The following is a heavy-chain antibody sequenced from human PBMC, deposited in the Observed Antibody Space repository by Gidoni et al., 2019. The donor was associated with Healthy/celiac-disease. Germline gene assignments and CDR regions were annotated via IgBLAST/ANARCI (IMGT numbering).Heavy chain of an antibody. V-gene: IGHV4-61*01. D-gene: IGHD6-19*01. CDR2: IYYSGST. J-gene: IGHJ5*02. CDR1: GGSVSSGSYY. Sequence: QVQLQESGPGLVTPSETLSLTCTVSGGSVSSGSYYWSWIRQPPGKGLEWIGYIYYSGSTNYNPSLKSRVTISVDTSKNQFSLKLSSVTAADTAVYYCARTAGGAYGWFDPWGQGTLVTVSS. CDR3: ARTAGGAYGWFDP.